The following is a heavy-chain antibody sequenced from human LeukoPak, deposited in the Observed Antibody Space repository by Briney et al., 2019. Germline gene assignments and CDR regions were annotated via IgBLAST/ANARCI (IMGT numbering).Heavy chain of an antibody. CDR2: ISSSSSYI. J-gene: IGHJ4*02. Sequence: SGGSLRLSCAASGFTFSSYSMNWVRQAPGKGLEWVSSISSSSSYIYYADSVKGRFTISRYNAKNSLYLQMNSLRAEDTAVYYCARDLAGLRGAFDYWGQGTLVTVSS. CDR3: ARDLAGLRGAFDY. CDR1: GFTFSSYS. D-gene: IGHD3-10*01. V-gene: IGHV3-21*01.